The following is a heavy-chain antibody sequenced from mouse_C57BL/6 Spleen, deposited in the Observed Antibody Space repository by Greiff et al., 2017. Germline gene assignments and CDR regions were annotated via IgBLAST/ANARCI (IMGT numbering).Heavy chain of an antibody. CDR1: GFNFSSYG. Sequence: EVQRVESGGDLVKPGGSLKLSCAASGFNFSSYGMSWVRQTPDKRLEWVATISSGGSYTYYPDSVKGRFTISRDNAKNTLYLQMSSLKSEDTAMYYCARHYEGFAYWGQGTLVTVSA. V-gene: IGHV5-6*01. J-gene: IGHJ3*01. CDR2: ISSGGSYT. D-gene: IGHD2-3*01. CDR3: ARHYEGFAY.